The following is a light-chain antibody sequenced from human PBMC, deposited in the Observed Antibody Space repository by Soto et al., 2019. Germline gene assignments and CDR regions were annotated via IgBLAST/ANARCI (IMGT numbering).Light chain of an antibody. CDR3: QQSYSNTWT. Sequence: DIQMTQSPSSLSESAGDRVTITCRASQGISTYLNWYQQKPGKAPKLLIYAASSLQSGVPSRFSGSGSETDFTLTISSLQPEDFATSSCQQSYSNTWTFGQGTKVDIK. V-gene: IGKV1-39*01. CDR2: AAS. CDR1: QGISTY. J-gene: IGKJ1*01.